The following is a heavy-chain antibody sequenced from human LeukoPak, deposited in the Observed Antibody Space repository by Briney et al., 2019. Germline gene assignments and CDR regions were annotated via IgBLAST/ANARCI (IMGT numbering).Heavy chain of an antibody. CDR2: ISSSGSSI. CDR1: GFTFSDFY. CDR3: AREKVSPRTDAFDI. V-gene: IGHV3-11*01. J-gene: IGHJ3*02. D-gene: IGHD1-14*01. Sequence: GGSLRLSCAASGFTFSDFYMSWIRQAPGRGLEWVSYISSSGSSISYADSVKGRFAISRDNAKNSLFLQMNSLRAEDMAVYYCAREKVSPRTDAFDIWGQGTLVTVSS.